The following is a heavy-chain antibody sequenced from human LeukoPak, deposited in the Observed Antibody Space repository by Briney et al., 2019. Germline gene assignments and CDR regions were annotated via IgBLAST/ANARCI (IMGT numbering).Heavy chain of an antibody. CDR1: GGSISSYY. CDR3: ARDSTGPYYYYYMDV. Sequence: PSETLSLTCTVSGGSISSYYWSWIRQPPGKGLEWIGYIYYSGSTNYNPSLKSRVTISVDTPKNQFSLKLSSVTAADTAVYYCARDSTGPYYYYYMDVWGKGTTVTVSS. CDR2: IYYSGST. D-gene: IGHD3-9*01. J-gene: IGHJ6*03. V-gene: IGHV4-59*01.